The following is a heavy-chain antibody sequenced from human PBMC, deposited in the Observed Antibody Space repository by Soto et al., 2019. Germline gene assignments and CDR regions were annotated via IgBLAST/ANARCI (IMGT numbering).Heavy chain of an antibody. Sequence: GGSLRLSFAASGFTFSSYAMSWVRQAPGKGLEWVSAISGSGGSTYYADSVKGRFTISRDNSKNTLYLQKNSLRAEDTAVYYCAKGKSSSGWYRGGMDVWGQGTTVTVSS. J-gene: IGHJ6*02. D-gene: IGHD6-19*01. CDR1: GFTFSSYA. CDR2: ISGSGGST. CDR3: AKGKSSSGWYRGGMDV. V-gene: IGHV3-23*01.